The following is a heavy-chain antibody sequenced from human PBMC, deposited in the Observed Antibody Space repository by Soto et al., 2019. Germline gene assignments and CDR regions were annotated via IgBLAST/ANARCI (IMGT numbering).Heavy chain of an antibody. CDR2: ITYDGSNE. V-gene: IGHV3-30*18. CDR3: AKDLWDY. D-gene: IGHD3-10*01. J-gene: IGHJ4*02. Sequence: QVQLVASGGGVVQPGRTLRLSCAASGFTFSSYVMYWVRQAPGKELEWVAVITYDGSNEYYADSVKGRFAISRDNSENTLYMQMTSLIAEDTAVYYGAKDLWDYWGQGTLVTVAS. CDR1: GFTFSSYV.